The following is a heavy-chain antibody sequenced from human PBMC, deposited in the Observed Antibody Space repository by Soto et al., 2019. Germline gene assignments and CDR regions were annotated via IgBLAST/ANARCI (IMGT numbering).Heavy chain of an antibody. CDR2: IIPIPDIT. V-gene: IGHV1-69*04. Sequence: SVKVPCKAPGGTFSTYIISWVRQAPGQGLEWMGRIIPIPDITNYAQKFQGRVTVTADRSTSTAYMELTSLKSEDTAVYYCARDRITTRGDAFDLWGQGTMVTVSS. D-gene: IGHD3-3*01. CDR1: GGTFSTYI. CDR3: ARDRITTRGDAFDL. J-gene: IGHJ3*01.